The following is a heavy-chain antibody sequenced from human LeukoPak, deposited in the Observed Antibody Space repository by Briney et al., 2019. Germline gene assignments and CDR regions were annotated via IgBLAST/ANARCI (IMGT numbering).Heavy chain of an antibody. CDR3: ARGGGFGEFNWFDP. V-gene: IGHV4-59*01. D-gene: IGHD3-10*01. CDR2: IYYSGST. J-gene: IGHJ5*02. CDR1: GGSISSYY. Sequence: SETLSLTCTVSGGSISSYYWSWIRQPPGKGLEWIGYIYYSGSTNYNPSLKSRVTISVDTSKNQFSLKLSSVTAADTAVYYCARGGGFGEFNWFDPWGQGTLVTVSS.